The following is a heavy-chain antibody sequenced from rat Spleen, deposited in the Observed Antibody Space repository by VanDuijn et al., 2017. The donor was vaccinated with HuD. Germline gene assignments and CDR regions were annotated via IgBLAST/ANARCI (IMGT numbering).Heavy chain of an antibody. CDR1: GFTYSNYV. D-gene: IGHD1-7*01. CDR2: ISTSGGST. Sequence: EVQLVESGGGLVQPGRSLKLSCAASGFTYSNYVMAWVRQAPTKGLEWVASISTSGGSTYYRDSVKGRFTISRDNAKSTLYLQMSKLGSEDTATYYCVREDLGVNYWGQGVMVTVSS. J-gene: IGHJ2*01. V-gene: IGHV5S23*01. CDR3: VREDLGVNY.